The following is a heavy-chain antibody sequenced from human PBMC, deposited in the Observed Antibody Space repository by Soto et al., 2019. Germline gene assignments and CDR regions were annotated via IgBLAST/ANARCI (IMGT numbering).Heavy chain of an antibody. CDR2: IQWDDDK. J-gene: IGHJ4*02. CDR3: ARSHTQPALGFDY. V-gene: IGHV2-5*02. Sequence: QITLKESGPTLLRPTQTLTLTCTFSGFSLNTGGVGVGWIRQSPGKALEWLSLIQWDDDKRYSPSLRNRLTITTETTRNQVVLQLTNMGPLYTATYFCARSHTQPALGFDYWGQGILVTVSS. CDR1: GFSLNTGGVG. D-gene: IGHD2-2*02.